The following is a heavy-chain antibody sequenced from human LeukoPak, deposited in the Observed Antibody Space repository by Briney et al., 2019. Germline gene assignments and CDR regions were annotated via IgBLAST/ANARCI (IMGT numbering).Heavy chain of an antibody. D-gene: IGHD6-13*01. J-gene: IGHJ4*02. V-gene: IGHV4-59*08. Sequence: SETLSLTCTVSGGSISSYYWRWIRQPPGKGLEWIGYIYYSGSTNYNPSLKSRVTISVDTSKNQFSLKLSSMTAADTAVYYCARHVVSSSWYQYLDYWGQGTLVTVSS. CDR3: ARHVVSSSWYQYLDY. CDR1: GGSISSYY. CDR2: IYYSGST.